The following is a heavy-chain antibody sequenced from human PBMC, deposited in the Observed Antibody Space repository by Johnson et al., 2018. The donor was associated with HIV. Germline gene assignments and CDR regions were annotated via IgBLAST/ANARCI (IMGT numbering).Heavy chain of an antibody. CDR2: INWNGGST. J-gene: IGHJ3*02. D-gene: IGHD1-1*01. Sequence: WVSGINWNGGSTYYADSVKGRFTISRDNSKNTLYLQMNSLRAEDTAVYYCAKDRTSAQSAFDIWGQGTMVTVSS. CDR3: AKDRTSAQSAFDI. V-gene: IGHV3-23*01.